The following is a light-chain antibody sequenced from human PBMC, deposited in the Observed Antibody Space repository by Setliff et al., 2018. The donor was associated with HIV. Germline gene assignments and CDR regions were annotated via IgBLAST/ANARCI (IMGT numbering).Light chain of an antibody. CDR1: QGINNF. CDR3: QQRYSWPLT. V-gene: IGKV3-11*01. J-gene: IGKJ4*01. CDR2: AAS. Sequence: EIVLTQSPATLSLSPGERATLSCRASQGINNFLGWYQLKPGQAPRLIISAASNRATDIPARFSGSGSGTDFTLTISSLEPEDFAVYYCQQRYSWPLTFGGGTKVDIK.